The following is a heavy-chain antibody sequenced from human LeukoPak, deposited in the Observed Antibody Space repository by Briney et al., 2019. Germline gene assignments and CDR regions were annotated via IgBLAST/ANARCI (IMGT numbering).Heavy chain of an antibody. J-gene: IGHJ4*02. Sequence: SVKVSCKASGGIFSSYAISWVRQAPGQGLEWMGGIIPIFGTANYAQKFQGRVTITADESTSTAYMELSSLRSEDTAVYYCARGSALLALFFDYWGQGTLVTVSS. V-gene: IGHV1-69*13. D-gene: IGHD2-15*01. CDR2: IIPIFGTA. CDR3: ARGSALLALFFDY. CDR1: GGIFSSYA.